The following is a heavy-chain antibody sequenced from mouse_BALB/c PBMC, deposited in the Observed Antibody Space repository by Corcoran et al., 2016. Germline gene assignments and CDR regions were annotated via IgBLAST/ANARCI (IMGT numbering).Heavy chain of an antibody. CDR3: ARDY. CDR2: VNPYNGGT. J-gene: IGHJ2*01. V-gene: IGHV1-19*01. CDR1: GYTFTDYY. Sequence: EVQLHQSGPELVKPGASVKMSCKASGYTFTDYYMDWVKQSHGESFEWIGRVNPYNGGTSYNQKFKGKATLTVDKSSSTAYMELNSLTSEDSAVYYCARDYWGQGTTLTVSS.